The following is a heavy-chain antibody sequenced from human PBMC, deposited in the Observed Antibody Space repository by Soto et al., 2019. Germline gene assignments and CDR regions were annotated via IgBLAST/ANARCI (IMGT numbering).Heavy chain of an antibody. V-gene: IGHV3-74*01. CDR2: INMDGSST. Sequence: GGSLRLSCAASGFTFSSDWMHWVRQAAGKGLVWVSRINMDGSSTNYADSVKGRFAISRDNAKNTLYLQMNSLRADDTAVYYCARGPRGLYGNDYWGQGALVTVSS. CDR1: GFTFSSDW. CDR3: ARGPRGLYGNDY. D-gene: IGHD4-4*01. J-gene: IGHJ4*02.